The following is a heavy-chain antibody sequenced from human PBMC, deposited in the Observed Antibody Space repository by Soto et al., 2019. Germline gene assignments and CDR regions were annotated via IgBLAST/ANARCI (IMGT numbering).Heavy chain of an antibody. V-gene: IGHV3-30*18. Sequence: PGGSLRLSCAASGFTFSSYVMSWVRQGPGKGLEWVAVISNDGSKKYYADSVKGRFTISRDNSKNTLYLQMNSLRAEDTAVYYCAKDSGTAMVTSYYYYGMDVWGQGTTVTVSS. J-gene: IGHJ6*02. CDR1: GFTFSSYV. D-gene: IGHD5-18*01. CDR3: AKDSGTAMVTSYYYYGMDV. CDR2: ISNDGSKK.